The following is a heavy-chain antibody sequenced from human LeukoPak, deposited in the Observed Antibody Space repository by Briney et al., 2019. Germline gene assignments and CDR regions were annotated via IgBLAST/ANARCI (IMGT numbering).Heavy chain of an antibody. CDR1: GYSISSGYY. D-gene: IGHD6-13*01. J-gene: IGHJ5*02. Sequence: SETLSLTCTVSGYSISSGYYWGWIRQPPGKGLEWIGYIYHSGSTYYNPSLKSRVTISVDRSKNQFSLKLSSVTAADTAVYYCARDRRRDEAAAGTNWFDPWGQGTLVAVSS. CDR2: IYHSGST. V-gene: IGHV4-38-2*02. CDR3: ARDRRRDEAAAGTNWFDP.